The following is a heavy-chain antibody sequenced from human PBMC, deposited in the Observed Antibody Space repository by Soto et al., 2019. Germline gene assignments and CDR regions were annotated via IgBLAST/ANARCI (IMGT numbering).Heavy chain of an antibody. D-gene: IGHD7-27*01. CDR2: MSSNGRT. CDR3: ARDQSGAADI. Sequence: PSATLSLTCTVSGASMTTYSWSWIRQSAGKGLEWIGHMSSNGRTNYIPSLKNRITMSIDTSKRQFSLNLKFVTAADTAVYFCARDQSGAADIWGQGTMVTVSS. J-gene: IGHJ3*02. V-gene: IGHV4-4*07. CDR1: GASMTTYS.